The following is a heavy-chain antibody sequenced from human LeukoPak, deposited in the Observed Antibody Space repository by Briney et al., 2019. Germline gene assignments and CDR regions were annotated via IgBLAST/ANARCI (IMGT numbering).Heavy chain of an antibody. D-gene: IGHD2-8*01. Sequence: QPGGSLRLSCVVSGFTFSSNGMSWLRQSPGKGLEWVSGLSGSGSNVYYADSVRGRVTISRDNSRNTLYLNFDSLRADDTAVYYWAKGLNWFDPWGQGTLVAVSS. CDR1: GFTFSSNG. CDR2: LSGSGSNV. CDR3: AKGLNWFDP. V-gene: IGHV3-23*01. J-gene: IGHJ5*02.